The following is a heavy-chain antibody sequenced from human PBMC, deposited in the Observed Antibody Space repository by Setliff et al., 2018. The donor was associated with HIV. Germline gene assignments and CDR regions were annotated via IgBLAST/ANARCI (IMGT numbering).Heavy chain of an antibody. CDR3: ARGHTWNYYGGDYFDY. CDR1: GASVSDNF. CDR2: IYYSGST. J-gene: IGHJ4*02. D-gene: IGHD1-7*01. V-gene: IGHV4-59*02. Sequence: SETLSLTCTVSGASVSDNFWNWIRQSPGKGLEWIGYIYYSGSTNYNPSLESRVSIPIDTSKNQFSLRLSSVTAADTAVYYCARGHTWNYYGGDYFDYWGQGSLVTVSS.